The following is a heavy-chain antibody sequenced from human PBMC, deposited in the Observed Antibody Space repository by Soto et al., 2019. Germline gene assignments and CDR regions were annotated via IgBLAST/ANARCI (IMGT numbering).Heavy chain of an antibody. CDR3: ARDRYCSGGSCRPGYNCFDP. Sequence: SVKVSCKASGGTFSSYAISWVRQAPGQGLEWMGGIIPIFGTANYAQKFQGRVTITADESTSTAYMELSSLRSEDTAVYYCARDRYCSGGSCRPGYNCFDPWGQGTLVTVSS. D-gene: IGHD2-15*01. CDR1: GGTFSSYA. V-gene: IGHV1-69*13. CDR2: IIPIFGTA. J-gene: IGHJ5*02.